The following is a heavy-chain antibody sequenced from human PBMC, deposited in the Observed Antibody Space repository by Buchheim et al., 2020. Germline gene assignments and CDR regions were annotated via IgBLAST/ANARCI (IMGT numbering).Heavy chain of an antibody. J-gene: IGHJ5*02. CDR1: EGTLSSYK. CDR2: IIPILGIT. CDR3: ATSIGDATWFDH. D-gene: IGHD2-21*01. V-gene: IGHV1-69*02. Sequence: QVRLVQSGAELKKPGSSVKVSCRASEGTLSSYKINWVRQAPGQGLEWMGRIIPILGITNFAQKFEGRVTLTADRSTSTAHMELSSLRSEDTAVYYCATSIGDATWFDHWGQGTL.